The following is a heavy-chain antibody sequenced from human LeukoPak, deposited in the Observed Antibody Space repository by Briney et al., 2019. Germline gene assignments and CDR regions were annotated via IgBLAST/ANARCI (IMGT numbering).Heavy chain of an antibody. CDR2: ISSSGSTI. Sequence: KTGGSLRLSCAASGFTFSDNYMSWIRQAPGKGLEWVSYISSSGSTIYYADSVKGRFTISRDNAKNSLYLQMNSLRAEDTAVYYCARRVIQESSSWYKDYYYMDVWGKGTTVTVSS. CDR3: ARRVIQESSSWYKDYYYMDV. D-gene: IGHD6-13*01. V-gene: IGHV3-11*04. CDR1: GFTFSDNY. J-gene: IGHJ6*03.